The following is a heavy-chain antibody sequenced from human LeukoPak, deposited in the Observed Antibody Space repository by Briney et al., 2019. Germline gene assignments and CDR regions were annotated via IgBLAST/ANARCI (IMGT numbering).Heavy chain of an antibody. V-gene: IGHV4-59*08. J-gene: IGHJ4*02. D-gene: IGHD2-15*01. Sequence: SETLSLTCTVSGGSISSYYWSWTRQPPGKGLEWIGYIHHSGSTNHNPSPKSRVTMPVDTSKNQFSLKLSSVTAADTAVYYCARRYCSGGSCYSSFDYWGQGAPVTVSS. CDR1: GGSISSYY. CDR2: IHHSGST. CDR3: ARRYCSGGSCYSSFDY.